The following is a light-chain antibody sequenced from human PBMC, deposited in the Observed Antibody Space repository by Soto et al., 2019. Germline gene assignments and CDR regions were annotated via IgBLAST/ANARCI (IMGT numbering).Light chain of an antibody. CDR2: GVF. J-gene: IGKJ2*01. CDR1: QSVNSNY. CDR3: HHYDGSPRT. Sequence: ETVLTQSPGTVSLSPGERATLSCRTSQSVNSNYLAWYQQKPGQAPRLLINGVFNRATGIQDRFSGSGSGTDFTLTISGLEPEDTAVYYCHHYDGSPRTFGQGTKLEIK. V-gene: IGKV3-20*01.